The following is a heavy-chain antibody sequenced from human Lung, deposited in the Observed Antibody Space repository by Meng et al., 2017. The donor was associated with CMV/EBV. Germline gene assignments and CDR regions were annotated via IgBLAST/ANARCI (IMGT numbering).Heavy chain of an antibody. V-gene: IGHV1-18*04. CDR3: ARDPIRVLRFLEWNYYYYGMDV. J-gene: IGHJ6*02. CDR2: ISAYNGNT. Sequence: ASVKVSCKASGHSFTDYYIHWVRQAPGQGLEWMGWISAYNGNTNYAQKLQGRVTMTTDTSTSTAYMELRSLRSDDTAVYYCARDPIRVLRFLEWNYYYYGMDVWGQGXTVTVSS. CDR1: GHSFTDYY. D-gene: IGHD3-3*01.